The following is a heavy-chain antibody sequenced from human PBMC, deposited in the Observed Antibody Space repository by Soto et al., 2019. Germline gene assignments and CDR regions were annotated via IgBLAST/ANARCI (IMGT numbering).Heavy chain of an antibody. CDR3: AKDPNGDYVGAFDI. J-gene: IGHJ3*02. V-gene: IGHV3-23*01. D-gene: IGHD4-17*01. Sequence: EVQLLESGGNLIQPGGSLRLSCAASGFTFRNYAMSWVRQAPGAGPEWVSGISGSGGRTYYADSVKGRFTISRDNSNNALFLQMNSLRAEDTALYYCAKDPNGDYVGAFDIWGRGTIVTVSS. CDR2: ISGSGGRT. CDR1: GFTFRNYA.